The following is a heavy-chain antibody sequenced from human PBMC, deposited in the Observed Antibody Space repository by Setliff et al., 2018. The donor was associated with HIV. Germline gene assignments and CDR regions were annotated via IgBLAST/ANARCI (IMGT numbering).Heavy chain of an antibody. CDR3: ASLDGSESPYIYYYYMDV. D-gene: IGHD3-10*01. CDR2: IYYSGST. V-gene: IGHV4-39*07. Sequence: PSETLSLTCTVSAGSIRSSTYYWAWIRQPPGKGLEWIGTIYYSGSTYYNPSLKSRVTISVDMSKSQFSLRLSSVTAADTAMYYCASLDGSESPYIYYYYMDVWGKGTAVTVSS. J-gene: IGHJ6*03. CDR1: AGSIRSSTYY.